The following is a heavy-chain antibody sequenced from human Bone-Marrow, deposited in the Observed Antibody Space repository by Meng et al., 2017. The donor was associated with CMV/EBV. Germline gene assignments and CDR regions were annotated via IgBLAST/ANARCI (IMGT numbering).Heavy chain of an antibody. V-gene: IGHV3-66*02. D-gene: IGHD1-26*01. CDR3: ATDHSAVPVGATGD. CDR2: IYSGGIT. J-gene: IGHJ4*02. CDR1: GFIVNNNY. Sequence: GSLKISCAASGFIVNNNYMTWVRQAPGKGLEWVSVIYSGGITYYADSVKGRFTISRDNSNNTLYLQMNSLRAEDTAVYYCATDHSAVPVGATGDWGQGTLVTVSS.